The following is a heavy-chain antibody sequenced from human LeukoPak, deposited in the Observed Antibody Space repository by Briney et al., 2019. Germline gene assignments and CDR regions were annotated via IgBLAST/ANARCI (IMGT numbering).Heavy chain of an antibody. CDR3: ATETNGRHYDY. D-gene: IGHD1-14*01. CDR2: IGPTGFDR. J-gene: IGHJ4*02. V-gene: IGHV3-21*06. CDR1: GLTFSTSG. Sequence: GGSLRLACTTSGLTFSTSGFNWVRQAPGKGLEWVASIGPTGFDRYHADSIKGRFTISRDNANNFLYLQMDSLRAEDTAVYYCATETNGRHYDYWGQGTLLTVSS.